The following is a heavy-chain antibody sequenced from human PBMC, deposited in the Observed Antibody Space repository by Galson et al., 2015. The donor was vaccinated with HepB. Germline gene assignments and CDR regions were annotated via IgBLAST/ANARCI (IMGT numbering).Heavy chain of an antibody. CDR2: IYYSGST. D-gene: IGHD2/OR15-2a*01. J-gene: IGHJ6*03. CDR3: ARESLGQARLFPYYYYMDV. Sequence: SETLSLTCTVSGGSISSYYWSWIRQPPGKGLEWIGYIYYSGSTNYNPSLKSRVTISVDTSKNQFSLKLSSVTAADTAVYYCARESLGQARLFPYYYYMDVWGKGTTVTVSS. V-gene: IGHV4-59*01. CDR1: GGSISSYY.